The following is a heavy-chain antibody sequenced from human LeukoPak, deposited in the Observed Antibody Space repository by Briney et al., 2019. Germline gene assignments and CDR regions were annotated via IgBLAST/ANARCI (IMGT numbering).Heavy chain of an antibody. CDR3: ARIDRAVAGTIDY. V-gene: IGHV4-59*08. CDR2: IYYSGST. D-gene: IGHD6-19*01. Sequence: PSKTLSLTCTVSGGSISSYFWSWIRQPPGKGLEWIGYIYYSGSTNYNPSLKSRVTMSVDTSKNQFSLKLSSVTAADTAVYYCARIDRAVAGTIDYWGQGTLVTVSS. CDR1: GGSISSYF. J-gene: IGHJ4*02.